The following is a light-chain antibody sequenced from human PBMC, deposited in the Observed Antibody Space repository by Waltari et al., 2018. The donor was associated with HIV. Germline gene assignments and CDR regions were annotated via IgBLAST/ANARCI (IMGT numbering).Light chain of an antibody. V-gene: IGLV2-23*02. CDR1: STDVGTYNL. CDR2: EVT. CDR3: RAFAGANTWV. Sequence: QSALTQPASVSGSPGQSITISCSGTSTDVGTYNLVSWYQQPPARAPKLIIYEVTKWPSGVSHRVSGSKSGNTASLTSSGLQDDDEAGYYGRAFAGANTWVFGVGTKLIVL. J-gene: IGLJ3*02.